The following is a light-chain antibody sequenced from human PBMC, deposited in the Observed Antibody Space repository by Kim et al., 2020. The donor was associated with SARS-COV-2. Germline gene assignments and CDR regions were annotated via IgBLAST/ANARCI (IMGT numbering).Light chain of an antibody. V-gene: IGLV2-14*03. J-gene: IGLJ2*01. CDR1: CSDVGAYDF. Sequence: GPLITISGTRTCSDVGAYDFVSWYQQHPGTAPKLIIYDVSHRPSGVSNRFSGSKSGNTASLTISGLQAEDEADYYCGSYSSTTTVLFGGGTQLTVL. CDR3: GSYSSTTTVL. CDR2: DVS.